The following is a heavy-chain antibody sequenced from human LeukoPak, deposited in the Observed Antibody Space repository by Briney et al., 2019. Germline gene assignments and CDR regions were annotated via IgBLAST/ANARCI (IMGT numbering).Heavy chain of an antibody. V-gene: IGHV3-48*02. J-gene: IGHJ4*02. CDR2: ISDTGHAI. D-gene: IGHD3-22*01. CDR3: ARDGYPGGDY. CDR1: GFTFSDYS. Sequence: GGSLRLSCAASGFTFSDYSMDWVRQAPGKGLEWVSYISDTGHAIYCADSVKGRFIISRDNAKNSLYLQMNSLRDEDTAVYYCARDGYPGGDYWGQGALVTVSS.